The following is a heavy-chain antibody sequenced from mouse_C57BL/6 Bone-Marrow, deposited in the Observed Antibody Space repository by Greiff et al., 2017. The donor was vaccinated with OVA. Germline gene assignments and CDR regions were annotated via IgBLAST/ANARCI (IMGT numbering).Heavy chain of an antibody. D-gene: IGHD1-1*01. CDR1: GYTFTSYG. CDR3: AREDYYGRSYRFAY. CDR2: IYPRSGNT. Sequence: QVQLQQSGAELARPGASVKLSCKASGYTFTSYGISWVKQRTGQGLEWIGEIYPRSGNTYYNEKFKGKATLTADKSSSTAYMELRSLTSEDSAVYFCAREDYYGRSYRFAYWGQGTLVTVSA. J-gene: IGHJ3*01. V-gene: IGHV1-81*01.